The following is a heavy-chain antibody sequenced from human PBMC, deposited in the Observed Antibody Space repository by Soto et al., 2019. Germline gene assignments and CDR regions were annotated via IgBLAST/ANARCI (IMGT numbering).Heavy chain of an antibody. D-gene: IGHD5-18*01. CDR2: ISYDGSNK. CDR3: ARDPLDTAMGPDY. CDR1: GFTFSSYG. J-gene: IGHJ4*02. V-gene: IGHV3-30*03. Sequence: QVQLVESGGGVVQPGRSLRLSCAASGFTFSSYGMHWVRQAPGKGLEWVAVISYDGSNKYYADSVKGRFTISRDNSKNTLYLQMNSLRAEDTAVYYCARDPLDTAMGPDYWGQGTLVTVSS.